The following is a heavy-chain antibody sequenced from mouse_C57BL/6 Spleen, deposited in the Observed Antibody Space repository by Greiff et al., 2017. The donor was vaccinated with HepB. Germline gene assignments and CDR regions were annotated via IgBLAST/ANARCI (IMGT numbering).Heavy chain of an antibody. D-gene: IGHD1-1*01. CDR1: GFSFTSYG. V-gene: IGHV2-5*01. CDR3: AKVTTGREHHYAMDY. Sequence: QVQLQQSGPGLVQPSQCLSITCTVSGFSFTSYGVHWVRQSPGKGLEWLGVIWSGGSTDYNAAFMSRLGITKDNSKSQVFFNMNSLQADDTAIYYCAKVTTGREHHYAMDYWGQGTSVTVSS. CDR2: IWSGGST. J-gene: IGHJ4*01.